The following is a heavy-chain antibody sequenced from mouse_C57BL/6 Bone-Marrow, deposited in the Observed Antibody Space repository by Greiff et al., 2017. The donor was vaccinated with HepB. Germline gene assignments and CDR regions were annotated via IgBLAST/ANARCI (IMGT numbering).Heavy chain of an antibody. D-gene: IGHD1-1*01. CDR1: GYTFTSYW. CDR3: ARSGYYGSSYD. J-gene: IGHJ2*01. CDR2: IHPNSGST. V-gene: IGHV1-64*01. Sequence: QVQLQQPGAELVKPGASVKLSCKASGYTFTSYWMHWVKQRPGQGLEWIGMIHPNSGSTNYNEKFKSKATLTVYKSSSTAYMQLSSLTSEDSAVYYCARSGYYGSSYDWGQGTTLTVSS.